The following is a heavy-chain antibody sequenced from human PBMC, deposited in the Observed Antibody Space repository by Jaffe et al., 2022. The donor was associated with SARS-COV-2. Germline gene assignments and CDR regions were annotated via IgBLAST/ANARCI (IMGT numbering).Heavy chain of an antibody. V-gene: IGHV3-30*18. CDR3: AKDQYCSGGSCYFFHYYYGMDV. J-gene: IGHJ6*02. CDR1: GFTFSSYG. CDR2: ISYDGSNK. Sequence: QVQLVESGGGVVQPGRSLRLSCAASGFTFSSYGMHWVRQAPGKGLEWVAVISYDGSNKYYADSVKGRFTISRDNSKNTLYLQMNSLRAEDTAVYYCAKDQYCSGGSCYFFHYYYGMDVWGQGTTVTVSS. D-gene: IGHD2-15*01.